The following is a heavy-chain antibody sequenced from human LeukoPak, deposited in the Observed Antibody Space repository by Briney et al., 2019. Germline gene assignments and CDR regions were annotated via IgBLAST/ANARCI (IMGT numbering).Heavy chain of an antibody. CDR1: GGSISSSSYY. Sequence: SETLSLTCTVSGGSISSSSYYWGWIRQPPGKGLEWIGSIYYSGSTYYNPSLKSRVTISVDTSKNQFSLKLSSVTAADTAVYYCARSSWELLLLDFDYWGQGTLVTVSS. CDR3: ARSSWELLLLDFDY. CDR2: IYYSGST. D-gene: IGHD1-26*01. V-gene: IGHV4-39*07. J-gene: IGHJ4*02.